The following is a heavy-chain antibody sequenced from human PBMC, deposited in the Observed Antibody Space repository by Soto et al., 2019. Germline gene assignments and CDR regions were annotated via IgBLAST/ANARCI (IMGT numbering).Heavy chain of an antibody. J-gene: IGHJ4*02. D-gene: IGHD1-26*01. CDR1: GFTFSDYY. CDR3: ARANWDHALDY. CDR2: ISGSGSAK. Sequence: QVQLMESGGGLVKPGGSLRLSCAASGFTFSDYYMSWIRQAPGKGLEWVSYISGSGSAKYYADSVKGRFTISRDNARNSLYLQVNSLRAEDTAVYYCARANWDHALDYWGQGTLVTVSS. V-gene: IGHV3-11*01.